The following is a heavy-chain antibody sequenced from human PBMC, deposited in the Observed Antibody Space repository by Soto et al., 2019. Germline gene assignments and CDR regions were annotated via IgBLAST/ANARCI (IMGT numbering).Heavy chain of an antibody. D-gene: IGHD3-22*01. J-gene: IGHJ4*02. Sequence: GGSLRLSCAASGFTFSSYAMHWVRQAPGKGLEWVAVISYDGSNKYYADSVKGRFTISRDNSKNTLYLQMNSLRAEDTAVYYCARERILGYYDSSGYYIFDYWGQGTLVTVSS. CDR3: ARERILGYYDSSGYYIFDY. CDR2: ISYDGSNK. CDR1: GFTFSSYA. V-gene: IGHV3-30-3*01.